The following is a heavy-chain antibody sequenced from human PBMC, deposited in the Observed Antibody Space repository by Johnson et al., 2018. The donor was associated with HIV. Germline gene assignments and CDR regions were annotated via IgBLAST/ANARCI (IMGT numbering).Heavy chain of an antibody. CDR3: AKDWYDGSGDI. Sequence: VQLVESGGGLVQPGGSLRLSCAASGFTVSSNYMSWVRQAPGKGLEWVTVLYSGGSTYYADSVKGRFTISRDKSKNTLYLQMNSLRAEDTAVYYCAKDWYDGSGDIWGQGTMVTVSS. J-gene: IGHJ3*02. CDR1: GFTVSSNY. V-gene: IGHV3-66*01. CDR2: LYSGGST. D-gene: IGHD3-10*01.